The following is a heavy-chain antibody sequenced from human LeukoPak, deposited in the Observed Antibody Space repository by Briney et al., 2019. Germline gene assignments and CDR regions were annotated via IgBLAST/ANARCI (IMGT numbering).Heavy chain of an antibody. J-gene: IGHJ6*02. CDR2: IYYSGST. CDR1: GGSISSGDYY. Sequence: SQTLSLTCTVSGGSISSGDYYWSWIRQPPGKGLEWIGYIYYSGSTYYNPSLKSRVTISVDTPKNQFSLKLSSVTAADTAVYYCARGREYYYDSSGYHDYGMDVWGQGTTVTVSS. CDR3: ARGREYYYDSSGYHDYGMDV. D-gene: IGHD3-22*01. V-gene: IGHV4-30-4*01.